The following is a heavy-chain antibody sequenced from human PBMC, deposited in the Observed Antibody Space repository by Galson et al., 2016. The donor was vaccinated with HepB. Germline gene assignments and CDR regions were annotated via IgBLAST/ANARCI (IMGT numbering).Heavy chain of an antibody. V-gene: IGHV4-39*07. CDR2: INTGTT. CDR1: GGSMINRGHY. CDR3: SRDGKYYESSGYRDY. D-gene: IGHD3-22*01. Sequence: ETLSLTCTVSGGSMINRGHYWGWIRQPPGKGLEWIGNINTGTTYSNPSLKSRVTLSVDTSKNELSLKLSSVTAADTAVYYCSRDGKYYESSGYRDYWGQGILVTVSS. J-gene: IGHJ4*02.